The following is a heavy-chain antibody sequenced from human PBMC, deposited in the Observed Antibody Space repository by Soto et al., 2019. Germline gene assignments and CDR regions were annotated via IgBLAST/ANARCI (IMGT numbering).Heavy chain of an antibody. D-gene: IGHD5-18*01. CDR2: ISYDGSNK. CDR1: GFTFSSYG. CDR3: ARDTGDIAMVRYYYYGMDV. V-gene: IGHV3-30*03. J-gene: IGHJ6*02. Sequence: GGSLRLSCAASGFTFSSYGMHWVRQAPGKGLEWVAVISYDGSNKYYADSVKGRFTISRDNSKNTLYLQMNSLRAEDTAVYYCARDTGDIAMVRYYYYGMDVWGQGTTVTGSS.